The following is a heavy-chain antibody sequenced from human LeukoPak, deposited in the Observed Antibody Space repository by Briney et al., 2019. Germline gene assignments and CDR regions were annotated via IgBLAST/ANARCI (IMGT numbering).Heavy chain of an antibody. CDR1: GFTFSSYD. Sequence: GGSLRLSCAASGFTFSSYDMHWVRQATGKGLEWVSAIGTAGDTYYPGSVKGRFTISRENAKNSLYLQMNSLRAGDTAVYYCARANGFYSGSLDYWGQGTLVTVSS. CDR3: ARANGFYSGSLDY. V-gene: IGHV3-13*01. D-gene: IGHD1-26*01. CDR2: IGTAGDT. J-gene: IGHJ4*02.